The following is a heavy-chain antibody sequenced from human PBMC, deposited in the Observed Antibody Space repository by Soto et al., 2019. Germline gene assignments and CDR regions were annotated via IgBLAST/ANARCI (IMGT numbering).Heavy chain of an antibody. CDR1: GYSFTNYE. CDR3: ARMAASGSLNWFDP. J-gene: IGHJ5*02. D-gene: IGHD3-10*01. Sequence: ASVKVSSKASGYSFTNYEISWVRQATGQGLEWMGWMIPGSGNTGYAHKFQDRVTMTRNISISTAYMELSRLGSDDTAIYYCARMAASGSLNWFDPWGQGTLVTVSS. V-gene: IGHV1-8*01. CDR2: MIPGSGNT.